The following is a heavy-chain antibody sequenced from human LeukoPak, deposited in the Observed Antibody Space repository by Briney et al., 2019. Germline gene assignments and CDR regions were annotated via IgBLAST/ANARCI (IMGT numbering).Heavy chain of an antibody. CDR1: GFTFSSYG. J-gene: IGHJ6*02. D-gene: IGHD3-22*01. V-gene: IGHV3-30*03. CDR3: AREWYYYDSSGYYEIAGMDV. Sequence: GGSLRLSCAASGFTFSSYGMHWVRQAPGKGLEWVAVISYDGSNKYYADSVKGRFTISRDNSKNTLYLQMNSLRAEDTAVYYCAREWYYYDSSGYYEIAGMDVWGQGTMVTVSS. CDR2: ISYDGSNK.